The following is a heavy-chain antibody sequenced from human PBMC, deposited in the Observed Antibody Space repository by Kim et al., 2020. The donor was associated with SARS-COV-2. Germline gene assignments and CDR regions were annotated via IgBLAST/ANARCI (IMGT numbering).Heavy chain of an antibody. D-gene: IGHD4-17*01. Sequence: GGSLRLSCAASGFSFSDHYMDWVRQAPGKGLEWVGRSRNKAKRYTTEYAASAKGRFTISRDDSKKSLYLQMNSLKTEDTAVYYCTSGPLTVTTTGRPLGDYWGQGTLVTVSS. V-gene: IGHV3-72*01. CDR2: SRNKAKRYTT. J-gene: IGHJ4*02. CDR3: TSGPLTVTTTGRPLGDY. CDR1: GFSFSDHY.